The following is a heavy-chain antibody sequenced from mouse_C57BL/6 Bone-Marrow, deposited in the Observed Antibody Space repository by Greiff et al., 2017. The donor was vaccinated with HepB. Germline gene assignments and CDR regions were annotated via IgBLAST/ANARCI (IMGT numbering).Heavy chain of an antibody. CDR3: ARDHYCGSSSPWYFDV. Sequence: QVQLQQPGAELVKPGASVKLSCKASGYTFTSYWMHWVKQRPGQGLEWIGMIHPNSGSTNYNEKFKSKATLTVDKSSSTAYMQLSSLTSEDSAVYDCARDHYCGSSSPWYFDVWGTGTTVTVSS. CDR1: GYTFTSYW. D-gene: IGHD1-1*01. V-gene: IGHV1-64*01. J-gene: IGHJ1*03. CDR2: IHPNSGST.